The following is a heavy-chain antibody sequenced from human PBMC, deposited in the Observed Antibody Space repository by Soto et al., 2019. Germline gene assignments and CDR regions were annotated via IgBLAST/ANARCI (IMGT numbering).Heavy chain of an antibody. CDR1: GFPFCNAW. D-gene: IGHD1-1*01. Sequence: XGALRLSCAHSGFPFCNAWMSCFGMAQGKGQEWVPRIRSRCAGATTYCDDAVKCRITLSRDESKNRLCLQMIRLKAEITAVFYCATRWPQMEQPRTYYYGMDVCSQGTTVPVAS. CDR2: IRSRCAGATT. CDR3: ATRWPQMEQPRTYYYGMDV. J-gene: IGHJ6*02. V-gene: IGHV3-15*01.